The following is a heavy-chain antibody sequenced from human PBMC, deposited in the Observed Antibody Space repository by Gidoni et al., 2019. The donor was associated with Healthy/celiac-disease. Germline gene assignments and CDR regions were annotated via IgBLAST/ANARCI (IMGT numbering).Heavy chain of an antibody. Sequence: QLQLQESGPGLVTPSETLSLTCTVAGGSISSSSYYWGWIRQPPGKGLEWIGSIYYSGSPYYNPSLKSRVTISVDTSKNQFSLKLSSVTAADTAVYYCASPGRSGAFWGQGTLVTVSS. CDR2: IYYSGSP. CDR1: GGSISSSSYY. J-gene: IGHJ4*02. D-gene: IGHD3-3*01. CDR3: ASPGRSGAF. V-gene: IGHV4-39*01.